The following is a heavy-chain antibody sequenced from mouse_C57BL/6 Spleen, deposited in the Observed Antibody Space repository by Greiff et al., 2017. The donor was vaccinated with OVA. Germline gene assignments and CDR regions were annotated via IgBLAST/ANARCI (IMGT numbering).Heavy chain of an antibody. J-gene: IGHJ3*01. CDR3: ARYWLEAWFAY. Sequence: QVQLQQSGPELVKPGASVKLSCKASGYTFTSYDINWVKQRPGQGLEWIGWIYPRDGSTKYNEKFKGTATLTVDTSSSTAYMELHSLTSEDSAVYFCARYWLEAWFAYWGQGTLVTVSA. CDR2: IYPRDGST. V-gene: IGHV1-85*01. D-gene: IGHD2-2*01. CDR1: GYTFTSYD.